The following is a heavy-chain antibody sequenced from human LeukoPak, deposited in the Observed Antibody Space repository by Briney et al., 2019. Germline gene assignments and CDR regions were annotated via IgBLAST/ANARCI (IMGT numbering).Heavy chain of an antibody. CDR1: GYTFTSYD. CDR2: MNPNSGNT. CDR3: ASSIAAAGTGFDY. Sequence: GASVKASCKASGYTFTSYDINWVRQATGQGLEWMGWMNPNSGNTGYAQKFQGRVTMTRNTSISTAYMELSSLRSEDTAVYYCASSIAAAGTGFDYWGQGTLVTVSS. V-gene: IGHV1-8*01. D-gene: IGHD6-13*01. J-gene: IGHJ4*02.